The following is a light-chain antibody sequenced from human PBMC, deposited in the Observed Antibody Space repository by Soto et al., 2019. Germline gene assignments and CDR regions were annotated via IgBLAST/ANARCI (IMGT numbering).Light chain of an antibody. CDR1: QSPLHSIGNTY. CDR2: MIS. Sequence: DMVMTQTPPSSPSTPGQPPSISGRLSQSPLHSIGNTYWSWLQQRPGPPPRLLIYMISNRFSGVPDRFSGSGAGTDFTLKISRVEAEDVGVYYCMQATQPYTFGQGTKLEIK. CDR3: MQATQPYT. V-gene: IGKV2-24*01. J-gene: IGKJ2*01.